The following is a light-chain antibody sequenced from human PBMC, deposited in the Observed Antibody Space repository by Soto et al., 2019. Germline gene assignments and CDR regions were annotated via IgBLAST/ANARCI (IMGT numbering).Light chain of an antibody. CDR2: DAS. J-gene: IGKJ5*01. CDR1: QDIRKY. Sequence: IQMTQSPSSLSASVGDRGTITCRATQDIRKYLNWYQQKPGKAPKLLIYDASSLETGVPSRFSGSGSGTDFTLTISSLQPEDFATYYCQQYDNLPLIFGQGTLLEIK. CDR3: QQYDNLPLI. V-gene: IGKV1-33*01.